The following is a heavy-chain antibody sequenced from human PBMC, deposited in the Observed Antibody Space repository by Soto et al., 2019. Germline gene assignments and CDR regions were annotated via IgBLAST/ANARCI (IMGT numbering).Heavy chain of an antibody. Sequence: PSETLSLTCAVSGGSIISSNWWNWVRQPPGKGLEWIGEIYHSGSTYYKPSLKSRVAMSVDASKNQFSLKLTSATAADTAVYDCARRDWWGSKSHVSFDYWGQGVLVTVSS. CDR2: IYHSGST. J-gene: IGHJ4*02. V-gene: IGHV4-4*02. D-gene: IGHD2-8*02. CDR3: ARRDWWGSKSHVSFDY. CDR1: GGSIISSNW.